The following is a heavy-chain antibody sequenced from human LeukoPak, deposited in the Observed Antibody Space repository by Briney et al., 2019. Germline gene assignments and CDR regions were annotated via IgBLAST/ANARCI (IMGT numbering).Heavy chain of an antibody. CDR3: ARALVDGYHDF. D-gene: IGHD5-24*01. CDR2: LFSGGDT. J-gene: IGHJ4*02. Sequence: PGGSLRLSCSAYGFTVRSKYMSWLRQAPGKGLEWISVLFSGGDTYYTDSGKGRCTISRDDSKNTLYLQMNNLRAEDTAVYYCARALVDGYHDFWGQGTLVTVSS. V-gene: IGHV3-66*01. CDR1: GFTVRSKY.